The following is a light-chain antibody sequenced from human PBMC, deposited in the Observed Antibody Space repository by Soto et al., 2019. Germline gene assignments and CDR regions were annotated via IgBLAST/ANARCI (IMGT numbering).Light chain of an antibody. V-gene: IGKV3-20*01. CDR1: QSVSSSY. CDR3: QQYGSSPNT. CDR2: GAS. Sequence: EIVLTQSPGTLSLSPGERATLSCRASQSVSSSYLAWYQQKPGQAPRLLIYGASSRATGIPDRFSGSGSGIDFTLTISRLEPEDFAVYYCQQYGSSPNTFGQGTKLEIK. J-gene: IGKJ2*01.